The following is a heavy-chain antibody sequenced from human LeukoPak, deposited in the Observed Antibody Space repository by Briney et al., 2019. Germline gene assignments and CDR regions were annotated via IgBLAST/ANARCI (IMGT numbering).Heavy chain of an antibody. Sequence: ASVKVSCKVSGYTFTDYYMHWVQQAPGKGLEWMGLVDPEDGETIYAEKFQGRVTITADETTSTAYMELSSLRSEDTAVYYCARGSCDDYRCYFDYWGQGTLVTVSS. J-gene: IGHJ4*02. V-gene: IGHV1-69-2*01. CDR3: ARGSCDDYRCYFDY. D-gene: IGHD4-11*01. CDR2: VDPEDGET. CDR1: GYTFTDYY.